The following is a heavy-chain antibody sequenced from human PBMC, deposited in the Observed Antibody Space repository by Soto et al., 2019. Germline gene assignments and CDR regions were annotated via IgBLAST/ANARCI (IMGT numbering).Heavy chain of an antibody. CDR2: ISSSSSTI. J-gene: IGHJ6*02. CDR3: ARDFSYYYDSSVYYGMDV. CDR1: GFTFSSYS. V-gene: IGHV3-48*01. Sequence: GGSLRLSCAASGFTFSSYSMNWVRQAPGKGLEWVSYISSSSSTIYYADSVKGRFTISRDNAKNSLYLQMNSLRAEDTAVYYCARDFSYYYDSSVYYGMDVWGQGTTVTVSS. D-gene: IGHD3-22*01.